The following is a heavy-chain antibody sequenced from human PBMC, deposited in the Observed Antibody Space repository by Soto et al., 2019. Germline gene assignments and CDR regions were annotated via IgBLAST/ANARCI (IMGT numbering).Heavy chain of an antibody. J-gene: IGHJ4*02. Sequence: QPGGSLRLSCAASGFTFSSYAMHWVRQAPGKGLEWVAVISYDGSKKYYADSVKGRFTISRDNSENTLYVQMNSLRAEDTAVYYCARDDRGPEYCFDYWGQGTLVTVSS. CDR1: GFTFSSYA. CDR3: ARDDRGPEYCFDY. CDR2: ISYDGSKK. D-gene: IGHD1-26*01. V-gene: IGHV3-30-3*01.